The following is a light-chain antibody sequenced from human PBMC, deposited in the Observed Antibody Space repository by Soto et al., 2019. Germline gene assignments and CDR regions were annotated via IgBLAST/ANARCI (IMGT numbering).Light chain of an antibody. J-gene: IGKJ1*01. V-gene: IGKV1-5*01. Sequence: DIQMTQSRSTLSASVGDRVTITCRASQSISSWLAWYQHKPGKAPKLLIYDASSLESGVPSRFSGSGSGTEVTLTISSLQPDDFASYYCQQYNSYPWTFGQGTKVEIK. CDR1: QSISSW. CDR3: QQYNSYPWT. CDR2: DAS.